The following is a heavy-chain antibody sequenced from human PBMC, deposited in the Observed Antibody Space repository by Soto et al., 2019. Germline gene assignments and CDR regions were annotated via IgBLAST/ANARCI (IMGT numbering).Heavy chain of an antibody. V-gene: IGHV3-48*02. J-gene: IGHJ3*02. D-gene: IGHD1-26*01. CDR2: ISSSSSTI. Sequence: EVQLVESGGGLVQPGGSLRLSCAASGFTFSSYSMNWVRQAPGTGLEWVSYISSSSSTIYYADSVKGRFTISSDNAKNSLYRQMNSLRDEDTAVYYCARGRWELHFDSSDIWGRGTMVTVSS. CDR3: ARGRWELHFDSSDI. CDR1: GFTFSSYS.